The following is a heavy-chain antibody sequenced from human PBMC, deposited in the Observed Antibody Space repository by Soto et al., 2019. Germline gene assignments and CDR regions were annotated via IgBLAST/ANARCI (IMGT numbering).Heavy chain of an antibody. CDR2: ISYDGSKK. CDR3: AKEESSGWYTYFDY. J-gene: IGHJ4*02. D-gene: IGHD6-19*01. CDR1: GFIFSGYD. Sequence: QVQLVESGGGVVQPGRSLRLSCAASGFIFSGYDMHWVRQAPGKGLEWVAGISYDGSKKYYAESMKGRFTISRDNSKNTLFLQMSSLRAEDTAVHFCAKEESSGWYTYFDYWGQGILVTVST. V-gene: IGHV3-30*18.